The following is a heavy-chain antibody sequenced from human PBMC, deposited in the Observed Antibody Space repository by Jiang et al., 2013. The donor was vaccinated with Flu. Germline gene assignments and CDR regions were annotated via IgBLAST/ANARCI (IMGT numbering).Heavy chain of an antibody. CDR1: GGSISSGSYY. J-gene: IGHJ5*02. Sequence: PGLVKPSQTLSLTCTVSGGSISSGSYYWSWIRQPPEGTGVDWAYLYQWEHQLQPSLKSRVTISVDTSKNQFSLKLSSVTAADTAVYYCAGGQLAPGVNWFDPWGQGTLVTVSS. CDR2: LYQWEH. CDR3: AGGQLAPGVNWFDP. V-gene: IGHV4-61*02. D-gene: IGHD7-27*01.